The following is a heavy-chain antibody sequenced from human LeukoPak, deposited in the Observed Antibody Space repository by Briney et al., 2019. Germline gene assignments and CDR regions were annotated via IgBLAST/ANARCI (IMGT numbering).Heavy chain of an antibody. Sequence: SETLSLTCTVSGGSISSYYWSWIRQPPGKGLEWIGYIYYSGSTNYNPSLKSRVTISVDTSKNQFSLKLSSVTAADTAVYYCARASGCDFWSGYYIEEVGYYYGVDVWGQGTTVTVSS. J-gene: IGHJ6*02. CDR1: GGSISSYY. D-gene: IGHD3-3*01. CDR3: ARASGCDFWSGYYIEEVGYYYGVDV. CDR2: IYYSGST. V-gene: IGHV4-59*01.